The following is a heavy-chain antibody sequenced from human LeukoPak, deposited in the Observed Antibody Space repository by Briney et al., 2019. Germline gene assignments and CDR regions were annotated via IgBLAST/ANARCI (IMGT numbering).Heavy chain of an antibody. J-gene: IGHJ4*02. CDR2: VSGNAIST. CDR1: GFTFSSYA. V-gene: IGHV3-23*01. Sequence: GGSLRLPCAASGFTFSSYAMSWVRQAPGKGLEWVSSVSGNAISTYYADSVKGRFTISRDNAKNKLYLQMNSLRAGDTAVYYCAKDVEMATTPRLFDYWGQGTLVTVSS. CDR3: AKDVEMATTPRLFDY. D-gene: IGHD5-24*01.